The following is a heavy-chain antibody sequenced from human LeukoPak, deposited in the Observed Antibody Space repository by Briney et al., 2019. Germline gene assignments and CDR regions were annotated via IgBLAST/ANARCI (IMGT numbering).Heavy chain of an antibody. CDR2: INHSGST. Sequence: KPSETLSLTCAVYGGSFSGYYWSWIRQPPGKGLEWIGEINHSGSTNYNPSLKSRVTISVDTSKNQFSLKLSSVTAADTAVYYCARGLGGLYYYYGMDVWGQGTTVTVSS. D-gene: IGHD3-16*01. CDR3: ARGLGGLYYYYGMDV. V-gene: IGHV4-34*01. J-gene: IGHJ6*02. CDR1: GGSFSGYY.